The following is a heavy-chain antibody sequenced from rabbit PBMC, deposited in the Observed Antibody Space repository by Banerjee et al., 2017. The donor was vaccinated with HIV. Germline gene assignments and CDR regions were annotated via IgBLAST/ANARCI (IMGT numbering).Heavy chain of an antibody. Sequence: QSLEESGGDLVKPGASLTLTCKASGFDFSSYHMCWVRQAPGKGLEWIGYMDYDRMSAYYATWAKGRFTISKTSSTTVTLQMTSLTAADTATYFCARVGASTGWGLNLWGQGTLVTVS. CDR1: GFDFSSYH. CDR2: MDYDRMSA. V-gene: IGHV1S40*01. J-gene: IGHJ4*01. D-gene: IGHD4-1*01. CDR3: ARVGASTGWGLNL.